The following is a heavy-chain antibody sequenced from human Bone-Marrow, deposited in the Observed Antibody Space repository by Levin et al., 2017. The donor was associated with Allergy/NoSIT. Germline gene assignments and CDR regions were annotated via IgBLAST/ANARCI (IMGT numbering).Heavy chain of an antibody. D-gene: IGHD2-15*01. Sequence: GESLKISCAASGFNFTNAWMSWVRQAPGKGLEWVGRIKSRNDGGTTDYAAPVKGRFIISKDVSQNTLYLQMNSLKTQDTAVYYCSTEGGHCSGGSCYLLPFYYGMDVWGQGTTVTVSS. V-gene: IGHV3-15*01. CDR2: IKSRNDGGTT. CDR1: GFNFTNAW. CDR3: STEGGHCSGGSCYLLPFYYGMDV. J-gene: IGHJ6*02.